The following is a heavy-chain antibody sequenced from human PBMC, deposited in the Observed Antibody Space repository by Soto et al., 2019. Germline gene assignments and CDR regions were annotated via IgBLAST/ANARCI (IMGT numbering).Heavy chain of an antibody. Sequence: QVLRQQWGAGRLKPSETLSLTCAVYGGSFIDYSWGWIRQSPGTGLEWIGEINHSGSANYNPSLKSRVTISVDTSKNQFSLKLYSVTAADAAVYYCARVSDYWSQGTLVTVSS. J-gene: IGHJ4*02. CDR3: ARVSDY. V-gene: IGHV4-34*01. CDR2: INHSGSA. CDR1: GGSFIDYS.